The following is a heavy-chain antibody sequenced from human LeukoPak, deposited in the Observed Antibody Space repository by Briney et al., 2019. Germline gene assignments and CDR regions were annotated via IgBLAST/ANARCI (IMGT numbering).Heavy chain of an antibody. D-gene: IGHD6-13*01. CDR2: INHSGST. V-gene: IGHV4-34*01. Sequence: PSETLSLTCAVSGGSFSGYYWSWIRQPPAPGLERIGEINHSGSTNYNPSLKSRVTISVDTSKNQFSLKLSSVTAADTAVYYCARRGRQLVRSLAHGMDVWGQGTTVTVSS. J-gene: IGHJ6*02. CDR3: ARRGRQLVRSLAHGMDV. CDR1: GGSFSGYY.